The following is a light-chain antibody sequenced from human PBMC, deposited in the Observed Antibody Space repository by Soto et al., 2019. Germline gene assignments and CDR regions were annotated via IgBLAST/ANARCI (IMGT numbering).Light chain of an antibody. V-gene: IGKV3-15*01. CDR1: QSVSSN. J-gene: IGKJ3*01. CDR3: QQYNNWPS. Sequence: EIVMTQSPATLSVSPGARATLSCRASQSVSSNLAWYQQKPCQAPRLLIYGASTRATGIPARFSGSGSGTEFTLTVGSLESEDFAVYYFQQYNNWPSFGPGTNVDI. CDR2: GAS.